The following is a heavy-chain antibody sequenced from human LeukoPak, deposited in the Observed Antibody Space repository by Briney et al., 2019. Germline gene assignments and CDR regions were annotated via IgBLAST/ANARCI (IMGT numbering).Heavy chain of an antibody. CDR2: ISGSGGST. D-gene: IGHD6-19*01. J-gene: IGHJ3*02. CDR3: AKEAGSSGWYRGPDAFDI. V-gene: IGHV3-23*01. Sequence: GSLRLSCAASGFNFSSYALSWVRQAPGKGLEWVSAISGSGGSTYYADSVKGRFTISRDNSKNTLYLQMNRLRAEDTAVYYCAKEAGSSGWYRGPDAFDIWGQGTMVTVSS. CDR1: GFNFSSYA.